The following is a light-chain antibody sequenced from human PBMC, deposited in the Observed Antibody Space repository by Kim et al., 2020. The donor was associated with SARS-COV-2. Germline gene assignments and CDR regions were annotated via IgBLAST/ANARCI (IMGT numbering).Light chain of an antibody. V-gene: IGKV1-33*01. Sequence: DIKMTQSPTSLSASVGDRVTITCQASQDISNHLNWYQHKPGKAPNLLIYDASNLQPGVPSRFSGSGSGTDFTFTISSLQPEDIATYHCQHYDNLPQVTFGPGTKVDIK. CDR2: DAS. CDR1: QDISNH. J-gene: IGKJ3*01. CDR3: QHYDNLPQVT.